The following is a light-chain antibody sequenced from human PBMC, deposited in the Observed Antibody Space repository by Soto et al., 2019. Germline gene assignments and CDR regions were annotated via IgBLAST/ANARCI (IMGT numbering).Light chain of an antibody. CDR2: AAS. V-gene: IGKV1-16*02. CDR3: QQYSRYPVT. CDR1: QDINHY. Sequence: DIQMTQSPSSLSASVGDRVTITCRASQDINHYLSWFQQKPWQAPRSLIYAASTLQSGVPSKFSGSGSGTDFTLTISSLQPEDSATYYCQQYSRYPVTFGQGTRLEIK. J-gene: IGKJ5*01.